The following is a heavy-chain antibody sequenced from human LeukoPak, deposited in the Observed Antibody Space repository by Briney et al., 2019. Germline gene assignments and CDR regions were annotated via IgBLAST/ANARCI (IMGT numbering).Heavy chain of an antibody. Sequence: SETLSLTCAVSGGSVTTYHWTWIRQPPGKGLEWIGHIHYSGGADYNPSLKSRVSMSLDSSKNHFSLRLTSVTAADTAVYYCVRGNGDYEYYFDYWGQGTLVTVSS. D-gene: IGHD4-17*01. CDR1: GGSVTTYH. CDR2: IHYSGGA. J-gene: IGHJ4*02. CDR3: VRGNGDYEYYFDY. V-gene: IGHV4-59*02.